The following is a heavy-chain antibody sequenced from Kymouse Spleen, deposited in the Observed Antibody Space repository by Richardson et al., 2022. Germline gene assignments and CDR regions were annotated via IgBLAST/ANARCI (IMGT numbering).Heavy chain of an antibody. D-gene: IGHD3-10*01. V-gene: IGHV4-34*01. CDR2: INHSGST. Sequence: QVQLQQWGAGLLKPSETLSLTCAVYGGSFSGYYWSWIRQPPGKGLEWIGEINHSGSTNYNPSLKSRVTISVDTSKNQFSLKLSSVTAADTAVYYCARRGMVRGVHGMDVWGQGTTVTVSS. CDR1: GGSFSGYY. CDR3: ARRGMVRGVHGMDV. J-gene: IGHJ6*02.